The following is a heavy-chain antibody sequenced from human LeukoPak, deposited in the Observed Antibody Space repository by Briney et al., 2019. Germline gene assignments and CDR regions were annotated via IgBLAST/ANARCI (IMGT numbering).Heavy chain of an antibody. CDR2: IDPNIGNT. CDR1: GYTFIDHY. D-gene: IGHD3-22*01. V-gene: IGHV1-2*02. Sequence: ASVKVSCKSSGYTFIDHYIHWVRQPPGQGLESMGWIDPNIGNTNYAQKFQGRVTMTRDTSSSTAYIELSRLRSDDTAVYYCARAGHNSESGGYDYWGQGTLVTVSS. CDR3: ARAGHNSESGGYDY. J-gene: IGHJ4*02.